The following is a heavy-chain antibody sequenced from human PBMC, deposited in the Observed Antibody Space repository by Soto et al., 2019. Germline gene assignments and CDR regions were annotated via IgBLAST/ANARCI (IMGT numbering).Heavy chain of an antibody. CDR2: IKQDGSEK. CDR3: VMTTSTSGI. D-gene: IGHD1-1*01. Sequence: VVESGGGLVQPGGSLRLSCAGSGFSFSNYWMNWVRQAPGKGLEWVANIKQDGSEKNYVDSVKGRFTISRDNAKNSLYLQMNSLRVEDTAVYYCVMTTSTSGISGQGTVVTVSS. V-gene: IGHV3-7*05. J-gene: IGHJ3*02. CDR1: GFSFSNYW.